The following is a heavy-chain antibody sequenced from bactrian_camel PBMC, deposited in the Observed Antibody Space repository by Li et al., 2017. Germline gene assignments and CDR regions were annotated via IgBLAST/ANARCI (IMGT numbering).Heavy chain of an antibody. CDR3: AAERRMSSDYFLRTGGEYRA. Sequence: HVQLVESGGGLVQPGGSLSLSCAASGFALSRYWMYWVRRAPGKEREGVARIATGSGNTYYADSVKGRFSISKDNAKNTLYLQMNSLKPEDTAMYYCAAERRMSSDYFLRTGGEYRAWGQGTQ. D-gene: IGHD4*01. CDR2: IATGSGNT. CDR1: GFALSRYW. J-gene: IGHJ6*01. V-gene: IGHV3S1*01.